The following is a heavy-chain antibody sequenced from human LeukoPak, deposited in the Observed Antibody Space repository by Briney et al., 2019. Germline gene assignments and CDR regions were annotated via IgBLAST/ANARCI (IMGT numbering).Heavy chain of an antibody. CDR3: ARAPPTVTTLYYYYYYMDV. CDR2: IKHGGST. V-gene: IGHV4-34*01. J-gene: IGHJ6*03. D-gene: IGHD4-11*01. CDR1: GGSFSNSY. Sequence: PSETLSLTCAVYGGSFSNSYWSWIRQPPGKGLEWIGEIKHGGSTNYNPSLKSRVTIPLDTSKNQFSLKLTSVTAADTAVYYCARAPPTVTTLYYYYYYMDVWGKGTTVTVSS.